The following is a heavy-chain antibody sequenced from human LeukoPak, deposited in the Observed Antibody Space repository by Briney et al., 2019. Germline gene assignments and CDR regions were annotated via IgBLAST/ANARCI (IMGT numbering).Heavy chain of an antibody. CDR3: ATHYITGTHVGWFDP. J-gene: IGHJ5*02. V-gene: IGHV1-69*02. Sequence: AASVKVSCKASGYTFTSYYMHWVRQAPGQGLEWMGRIIPILGIANYAQKFQGRVTITADKSTSTAYMELSSLRSEDTAVYYCATHYITGTHVGWFDPWGQGTLVTVSS. CDR2: IIPILGIA. D-gene: IGHD1-20*01. CDR1: GYTFTSYY.